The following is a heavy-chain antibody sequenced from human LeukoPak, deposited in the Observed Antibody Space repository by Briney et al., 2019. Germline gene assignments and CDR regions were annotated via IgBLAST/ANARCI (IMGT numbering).Heavy chain of an antibody. CDR2: INPSGGST. J-gene: IGHJ4*02. D-gene: IGHD3-22*01. V-gene: IGHV1-46*01. CDR1: GYTFTGYY. Sequence: AASVKVSCKASGYTFTGYYMHWVRQAPGQGLEWMGIINPSGGSTSYAQKFQGRVTMTRDTSTSTVYMELSSLRSEDTAVYYCARGDYYDSSGYHLYYFDYWGQGTLVTVSS. CDR3: ARGDYYDSSGYHLYYFDY.